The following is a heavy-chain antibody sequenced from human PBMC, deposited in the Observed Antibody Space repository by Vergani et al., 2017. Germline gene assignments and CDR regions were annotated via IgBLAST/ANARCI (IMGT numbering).Heavy chain of an antibody. CDR1: GFTFSSYA. D-gene: IGHD2-15*01. CDR3: AKPVVVGRLHWFDP. Sequence: EVQLLESGGGLVQPGGSLRLSCAASGFTFSSYAMSWVRQAPGKGLEWVSAISGSGCSTYYADSVKGRFTISRDNSKNTLYLQMNSLRAEDSAVYYCAKPVVVGRLHWFDPWGQGTLVTVSS. J-gene: IGHJ5*02. CDR2: ISGSGCST. V-gene: IGHV3-23*01.